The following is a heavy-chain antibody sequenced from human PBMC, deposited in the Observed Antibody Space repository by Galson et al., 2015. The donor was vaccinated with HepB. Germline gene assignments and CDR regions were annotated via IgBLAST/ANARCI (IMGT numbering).Heavy chain of an antibody. V-gene: IGHV3-11*06. CDR3: ARIHITIFGVVLHYGVDV. Sequence: SLRLSCAASGFTFSDYYMTWIRQAPGKGLEWVSYISSSTAYINYADSVKGRFAISRDNAKNSLYLQINSLRAEDTAVYYCARIHITIFGVVLHYGVDVWGRGTTVTVSS. CDR2: ISSSTAYI. J-gene: IGHJ6*02. D-gene: IGHD3-3*01. CDR1: GFTFSDYY.